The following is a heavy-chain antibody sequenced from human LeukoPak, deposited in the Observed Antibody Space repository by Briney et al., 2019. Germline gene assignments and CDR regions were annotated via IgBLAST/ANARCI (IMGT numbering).Heavy chain of an antibody. CDR2: ISSSGTTI. V-gene: IGHV3-48*03. Sequence: GGSLRLSCAASGFTFSSYEMNWVRQAPGKGLEWVSYISSSGTTIHYADSVKGRFTISRDNAKNSLYLQLNSLRVEDTAVFYCARNRGATGYYWVDYWGQGTLVSVSS. J-gene: IGHJ4*02. D-gene: IGHD3-22*01. CDR1: GFTFSSYE. CDR3: ARNRGATGYYWVDY.